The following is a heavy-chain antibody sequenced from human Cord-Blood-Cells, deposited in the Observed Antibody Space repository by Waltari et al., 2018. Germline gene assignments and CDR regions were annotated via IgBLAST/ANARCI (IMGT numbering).Heavy chain of an antibody. CDR3: ARVVEMATIRP. V-gene: IGHV4-34*01. J-gene: IGHJ5*02. Sequence: QVQLQQWGAGLLKPSETLSLTCAVYGGSFSGYYWSWIRQPPGKGLEWIGEINHSGSTNYNPSLKSRVTISVDTSKNQFSLKLSSVTAADTAVYYCARVVEMATIRPWGQGTLVTVSS. D-gene: IGHD5-12*01. CDR1: GGSFSGYY. CDR2: INHSGST.